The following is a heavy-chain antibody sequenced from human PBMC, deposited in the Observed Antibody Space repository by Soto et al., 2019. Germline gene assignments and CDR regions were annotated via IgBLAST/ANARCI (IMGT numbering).Heavy chain of an antibody. CDR3: VRHDRGSFYYGMDV. CDR1: GGSLSRSSYY. V-gene: IGHV4-39*01. Sequence: PPEKLPLPCTVSGGSLSRSSYYWGWIRQPTGKGLEWIGSIYYSGSTYYNPSLKSRVTISVDTSKNQFSLKLSSVTAADTAVYYCVRHDRGSFYYGMDVWYQSPTVT. CDR2: IYYSGST. J-gene: IGHJ6*02. D-gene: IGHD3-10*01.